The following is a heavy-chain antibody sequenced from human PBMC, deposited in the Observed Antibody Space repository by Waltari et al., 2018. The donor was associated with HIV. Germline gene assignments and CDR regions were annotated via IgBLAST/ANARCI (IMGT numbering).Heavy chain of an antibody. Sequence: EVQLVESGGGLVQAGGSLRLPCAASGFTFRSHWMHWVRQAPGKGLVWVARIKGDGSGTSYADSVRGRFSISRENAENSLHLHMNSVRPEDTGLYYCTREGVETTAPADYWGQGTLVTVSS. CDR3: TREGVETTAPADY. V-gene: IGHV3-74*01. CDR2: IKGDGSGT. CDR1: GFTFRSHW. D-gene: IGHD4-17*01. J-gene: IGHJ4*02.